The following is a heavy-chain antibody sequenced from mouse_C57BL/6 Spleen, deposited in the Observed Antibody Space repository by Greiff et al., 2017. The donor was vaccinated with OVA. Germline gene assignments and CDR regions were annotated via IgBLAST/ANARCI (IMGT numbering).Heavy chain of an antibody. V-gene: IGHV1-63*01. CDR1: GYTFTNYW. CDR2: IYPGGGYT. Sequence: QVQLQQSGAELVRPGTSVKMSCKASGYTFTNYWIGWAKQRPGHGLEWIGDIYPGGGYTNYNEKFKGKATLTADKSSSPAYMQFSSLTSEDSAIYYCARGGSNYCFDYWGQGTTLTVSS. D-gene: IGHD2-5*01. CDR3: ARGGSNYCFDY. J-gene: IGHJ2*01.